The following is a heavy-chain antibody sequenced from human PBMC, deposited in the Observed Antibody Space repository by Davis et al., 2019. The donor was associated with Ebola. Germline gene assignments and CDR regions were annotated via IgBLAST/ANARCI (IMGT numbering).Heavy chain of an antibody. V-gene: IGHV3-48*03. D-gene: IGHD4-17*01. Sequence: PGGSLRLSCAASGFTFSSYEMNWVRQAPGKGLEWVSYISSGNTIYYADSVKGRFTISRDNAKNSLYLQMNSLRAEDTAVYYCARETVDAFDIWGQGTMVTVSS. CDR3: ARETVDAFDI. CDR2: ISSGNTI. J-gene: IGHJ3*02. CDR1: GFTFSSYE.